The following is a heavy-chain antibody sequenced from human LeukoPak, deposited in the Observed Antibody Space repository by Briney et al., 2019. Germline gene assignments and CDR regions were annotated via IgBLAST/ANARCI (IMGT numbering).Heavy chain of an antibody. Sequence: SETLSLTCTVSGGSVSSGSYYWSWIRQPPGKGLEWIGYIYYSGSTNYNPSLKGRVTISVDTSKNQFSLKLSSVTAADTAVYYCARDHLSGIAVAGDYWGQGTLVTVPS. CDR3: ARDHLSGIAVAGDY. CDR1: GGSVSSGSYY. D-gene: IGHD6-19*01. V-gene: IGHV4-61*01. CDR2: IYYSGST. J-gene: IGHJ4*02.